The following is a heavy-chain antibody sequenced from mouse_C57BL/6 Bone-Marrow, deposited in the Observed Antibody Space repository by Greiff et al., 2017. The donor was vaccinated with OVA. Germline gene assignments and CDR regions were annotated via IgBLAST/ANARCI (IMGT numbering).Heavy chain of an antibody. Sequence: DVKLQESGPGLVKPSQSLSLTCSVTGYSITSGYYWNWIRQFPGNKLEWMGYISYDGSNNYNPSLKNRISITRDTSKNQFFLKLNSVTTEDTATYYCARARYGSSEDYFDYWGQGTTLTVSS. CDR2: ISYDGSN. CDR1: GYSITSGYY. J-gene: IGHJ2*01. V-gene: IGHV3-6*01. CDR3: ARARYGSSEDYFDY. D-gene: IGHD1-1*01.